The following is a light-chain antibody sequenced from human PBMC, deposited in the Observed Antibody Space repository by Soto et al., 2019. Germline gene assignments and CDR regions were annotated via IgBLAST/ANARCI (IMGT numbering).Light chain of an antibody. Sequence: AIQMTQSPSSLSASVGDRVTITCRASQGIRNDLGWYQQKPGKAPKLLIYAAASLQSGVPSRFSGSGSGTDFTLTISSLQPEAFATYYRLQDHNLPQTFGPGTKVDIE. CDR3: LQDHNLPQT. CDR1: QGIRND. V-gene: IGKV1-6*01. CDR2: AAA. J-gene: IGKJ3*01.